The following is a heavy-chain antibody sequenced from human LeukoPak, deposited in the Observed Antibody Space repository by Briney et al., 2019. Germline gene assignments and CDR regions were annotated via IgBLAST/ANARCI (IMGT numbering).Heavy chain of an antibody. J-gene: IGHJ4*02. Sequence: GGSLRLSCAASGFTFSSYSMNWVRQAPGKGLEWVSSISSSSSYIYYADSVKGRFTISRDNAKNSLYLQMNSLRAEDTAVYYCARDLRYYDFWSGHYYHDYWGQGTLVTVSS. CDR1: GFTFSSYS. CDR3: ARDLRYYDFWSGHYYHDY. D-gene: IGHD3-3*01. CDR2: ISSSSSYI. V-gene: IGHV3-21*01.